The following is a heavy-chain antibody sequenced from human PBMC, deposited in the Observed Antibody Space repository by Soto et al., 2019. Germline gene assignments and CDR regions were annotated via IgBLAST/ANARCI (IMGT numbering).Heavy chain of an antibody. CDR1: GYTFTGYY. CDR2: INPNSGGT. J-gene: IGHJ6*02. V-gene: IGHV1-2*04. D-gene: IGHD3-16*01. CDR3: ARAEFPIWGDFYDAYYYYYGMDV. Sequence: ASVKVSCKVSGYTFTGYYMHWVRQAPGQGLEWMGWINPNSGGTNYAQKFQGWVTMTRDTSISTAYMELSRLRSDDTAVYYCARAEFPIWGDFYDAYYYYYGMDVWGQGTTVTVSS.